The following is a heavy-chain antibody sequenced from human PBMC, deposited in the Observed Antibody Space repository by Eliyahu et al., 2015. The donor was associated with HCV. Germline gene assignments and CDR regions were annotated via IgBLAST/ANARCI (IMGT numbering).Heavy chain of an antibody. D-gene: IGHD3-10*01. CDR3: ARHSHTLQDRGREEAMGLNDY. J-gene: IGHJ4*02. V-gene: IGHV4-39*01. Sequence: RQPPGKGLEWIGSIYYSGSTYYNPSLKSRVTISVDTSKNQFSLKLSSVTAADTAVYYCARHSHTLQDRGREEAMGLNDYWGQGTLVTVSS. CDR2: IYYSGST.